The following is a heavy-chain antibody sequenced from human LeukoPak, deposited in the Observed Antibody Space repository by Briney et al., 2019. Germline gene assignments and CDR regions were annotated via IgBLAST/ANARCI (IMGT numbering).Heavy chain of an antibody. CDR2: INGGGVNT. D-gene: IGHD4-11*01. CDR3: AKDLYSNYGPADY. J-gene: IGHJ4*02. Sequence: GGSLRLSCAASGFSFSDCGMHWVRQAPGKGLEWVSTINGGGVNTHYADSVGGRFTISRDNSKNTLFLQMNSLRDEDTAVYYCAKDLYSNYGPADYWGQGNLVTVSS. V-gene: IGHV3-23*01. CDR1: GFSFSDCG.